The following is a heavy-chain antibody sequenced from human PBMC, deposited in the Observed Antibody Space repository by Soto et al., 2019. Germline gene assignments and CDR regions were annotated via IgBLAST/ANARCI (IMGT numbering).Heavy chain of an antibody. CDR3: GRYCTSTKCRGGYYLDL. D-gene: IGHD2-8*01. CDR1: GDSFTNYA. V-gene: IGHV1-69*01. CDR2: IILALGTP. Sequence: QVLLVQSGAEMKQPGSSVSVSCRASGDSFTNYAFTWVRQAPGQGPEWLGGIILALGTPHYSQRFQGRLTITAGESSSTVYMELGSLRLDDTAVYYCGRYCTSTKCRGGYYLDLWGQGTLLTVSS. J-gene: IGHJ5*02.